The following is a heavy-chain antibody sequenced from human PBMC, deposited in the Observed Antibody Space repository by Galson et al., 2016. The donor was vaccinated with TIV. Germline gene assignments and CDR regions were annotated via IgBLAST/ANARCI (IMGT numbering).Heavy chain of an antibody. CDR3: ARDCRDILTGCLLDY. D-gene: IGHD3-9*01. CDR2: ISAYNGNT. Sequence: SVKVSCKASGYTFTSCGISWVRQAPGQGLEWLGWISAYNGNTNYAQKLQGRVTMTTDTSTSTAYMELRSLRSDDTAVYFCARDCRDILTGCLLDYWGQGTLVTVSS. CDR1: GYTFTSCG. J-gene: IGHJ4*02. V-gene: IGHV1-18*04.